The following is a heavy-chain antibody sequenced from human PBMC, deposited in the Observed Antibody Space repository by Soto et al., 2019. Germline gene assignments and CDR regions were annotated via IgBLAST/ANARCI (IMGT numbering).Heavy chain of an antibody. D-gene: IGHD6-19*01. J-gene: IGHJ4*02. CDR3: ARDSQWLVLMGLVSRACYFDY. CDR1: GYTFTSYG. Sequence: QVQLVQSGAEVKKPGASVKVSCKASGYTFTSYGISWVRQAPGQGLEWMGWISAYNGNTNYAQKLQGRVTMTTDTSTSTAYMELRSLRSDDTAVYYCARDSQWLVLMGLVSRACYFDYWGQGTLVTVSS. CDR2: ISAYNGNT. V-gene: IGHV1-18*04.